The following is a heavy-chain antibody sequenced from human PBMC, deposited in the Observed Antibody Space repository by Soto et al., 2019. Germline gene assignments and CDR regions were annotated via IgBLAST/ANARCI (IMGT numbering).Heavy chain of an antibody. CDR3: TTHDFWSGYLGLPDYYYYYMDV. D-gene: IGHD3-3*01. CDR1: GFTFSNAW. J-gene: IGHJ6*03. CDR2: IKSKTDGGTT. V-gene: IGHV3-15*01. Sequence: GGSLRLSCAASGFTFSNAWMSWVRQAPGKGLGWVGRIKSKTDGGTTDYAAPVKGRFTISRDDSKNTLYLQMNSLKTEDTAVYYCTTHDFWSGYLGLPDYYYYYMDVWGKGTTVTVSS.